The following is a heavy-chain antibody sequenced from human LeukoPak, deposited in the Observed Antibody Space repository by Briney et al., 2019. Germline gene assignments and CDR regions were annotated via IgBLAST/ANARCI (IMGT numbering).Heavy chain of an antibody. D-gene: IGHD6-13*01. CDR1: GYTFTGYY. CDR3: ARVAWSSHDAFDI. J-gene: IGHJ3*02. CDR2: ISPNSGGT. Sequence: APVKVSCKASGYTFTGYYMHWVRQAPGQGLEWMGWISPNSGGTNYAQKFQGRVTMTRDTSISTAYMELSRLRSDDTAVYYCARVAWSSHDAFDIWGQGTMVTVSS. V-gene: IGHV1-2*02.